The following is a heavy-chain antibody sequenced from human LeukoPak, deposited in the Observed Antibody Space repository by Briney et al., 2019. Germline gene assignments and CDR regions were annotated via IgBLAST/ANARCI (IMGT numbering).Heavy chain of an antibody. Sequence: SETLSLTCTVSGGSISSYYWNWIRQPPGKRLEWIGYIYYSGSTNYNPSLKSRVTISVDTSKNQFSLKLSSVTAADTAVYYCARHLAPYYDILTGYYFHDAFDIWGQGTMVTVSS. CDR3: ARHLAPYYDILTGYYFHDAFDI. CDR1: GGSISSYY. D-gene: IGHD3-9*01. CDR2: IYYSGST. V-gene: IGHV4-59*08. J-gene: IGHJ3*02.